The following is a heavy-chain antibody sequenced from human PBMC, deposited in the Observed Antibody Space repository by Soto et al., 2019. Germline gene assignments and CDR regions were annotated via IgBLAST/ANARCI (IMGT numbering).Heavy chain of an antibody. CDR1: GFTVSSNY. CDR2: IYSGGST. V-gene: IGHV3-53*01. J-gene: IGHJ5*02. CDR3: AREVGYYDSSGRPGSGPKAQVNWFDP. D-gene: IGHD3-22*01. Sequence: HPGGSLRLSCAASGFTVSSNYMSWVRQAPGKGLEWVSVIYSGGSTYYADSVKGRFTISRDNSKNTLYLQMNSLRAEDTAVYYCAREVGYYDSSGRPGSGPKAQVNWFDPWGQGTLVTVS.